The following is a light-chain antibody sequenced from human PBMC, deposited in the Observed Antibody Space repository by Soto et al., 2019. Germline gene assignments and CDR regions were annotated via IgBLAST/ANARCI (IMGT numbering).Light chain of an antibody. V-gene: IGKV2-30*02. CDR3: MQGTHWPPT. J-gene: IGKJ1*01. Sequence: DVLMTQSPLSLSVTLGHRASISCWSSQSLLHSEGDTYLNWCQQRPGQSPRRLIYKGSNRDSGVPDRFSGSGSGTDFTLKISRVEAEDVGVYYCMQGTHWPPTFGQGTKVEIK. CDR1: QSLLHSEGDTY. CDR2: KGS.